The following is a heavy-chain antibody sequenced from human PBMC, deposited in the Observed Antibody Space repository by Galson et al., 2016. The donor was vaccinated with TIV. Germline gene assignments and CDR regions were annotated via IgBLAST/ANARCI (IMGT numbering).Heavy chain of an antibody. CDR3: ARIIGYWEGYYAMDV. J-gene: IGHJ6*02. CDR2: ISVSSDYI. V-gene: IGHV3-21*06. CDR1: GFTFGGHS. D-gene: IGHD2-15*01. Sequence: SLRLSCAASGFTFGGHSMNWVRQAPGKGLEWVSSISVSSDYIYYGDSVKGRFTISRDNAKNSLFLQMNILRAEDTAVYYWARIIGYWEGYYAMDVWGQGTTVTVAS.